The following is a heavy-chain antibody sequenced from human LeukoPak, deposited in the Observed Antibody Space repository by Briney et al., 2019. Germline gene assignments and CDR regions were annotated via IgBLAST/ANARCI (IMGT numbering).Heavy chain of an antibody. D-gene: IGHD6-6*01. V-gene: IGHV4-4*09. CDR2: IYSSGST. CDR3: ARLAGSSSSDY. J-gene: IGHJ4*02. CDR1: GGSISTDY. Sequence: SETLSLTCTVSGGSISTDYWSWIRQPPGKGLEWIGYIYSSGSTNYNPSLKSRVTISLDTSNNQFSLKLNSVTAADTAVYYCARLAGSSSSDYWGQGTLVTVYS.